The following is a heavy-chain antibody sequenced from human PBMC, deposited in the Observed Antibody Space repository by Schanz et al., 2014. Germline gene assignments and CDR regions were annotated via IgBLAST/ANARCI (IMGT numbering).Heavy chain of an antibody. V-gene: IGHV3-23*04. D-gene: IGHD5-18*01. CDR3: ARVALPGYSSPRDAFDI. Sequence: EVKMVESGGGLVKPGGSLRLSCATSGFSFSSYAINWVRQAPGKGLEWVSAISGSGGSTYYADSVKGRFTISRDNSKNSLYLQMNGLRAEDTAVYYCARVALPGYSSPRDAFDIWGQGTMVTVSS. CDR2: ISGSGGST. J-gene: IGHJ3*02. CDR1: GFSFSSYA.